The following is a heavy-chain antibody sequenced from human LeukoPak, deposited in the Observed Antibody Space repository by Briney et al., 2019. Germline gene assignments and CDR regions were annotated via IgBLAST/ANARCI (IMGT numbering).Heavy chain of an antibody. D-gene: IGHD3-22*01. V-gene: IGHV5-51*01. J-gene: IGHJ5*02. CDR3: ARASNYHDSSGYRSFDP. CDR1: GYSFTSYW. Sequence: RGESLKISCKGSGYSFTSYWIGWVRQMPGKGLEWMGIIYPGDSDTRYSPSFQGQVTISADKSISTAYLQWSSLKASDTAMYYCARASNYHDSSGYRSFDPWGQGTLVTVSS. CDR2: IYPGDSDT.